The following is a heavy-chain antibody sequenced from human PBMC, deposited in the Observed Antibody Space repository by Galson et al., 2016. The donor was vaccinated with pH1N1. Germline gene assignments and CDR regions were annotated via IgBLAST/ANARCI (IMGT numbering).Heavy chain of an antibody. CDR3: ARHLHVSGFKAIDS. V-gene: IGHV4-59*08. J-gene: IGHJ4*02. CDR2: LYSSGTT. CDR1: GGSISRSN. D-gene: IGHD5-24*01. Sequence: SETLSLTCAVSGGSISRSNWCWIRQSPVKGLEWLGYLYSSGTTTYNPSVASRVSISVDTPKNQFSLNLDFVTAADTAIYYCARHLHVSGFKAIDSWGQGILVTVSS.